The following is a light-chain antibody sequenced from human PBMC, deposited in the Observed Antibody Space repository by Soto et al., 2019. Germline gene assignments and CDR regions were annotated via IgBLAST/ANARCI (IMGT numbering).Light chain of an antibody. CDR3: QQRSNWPPWT. V-gene: IGKV3D-20*02. J-gene: IGKJ1*01. CDR1: QSVSSSY. CDR2: GAS. Sequence: EIVLKQSPGTLSLSQGERATLSCRASQSVSSSYLAWYQQKPGQAPRLLIYGASSRATGIPDRFSGSGSGTDFTLTISSLEPEDFAVYYCQQRSNWPPWTFGQGTKVDIK.